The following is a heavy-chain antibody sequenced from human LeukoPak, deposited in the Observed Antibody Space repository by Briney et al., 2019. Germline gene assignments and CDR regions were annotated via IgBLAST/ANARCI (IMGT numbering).Heavy chain of an antibody. CDR3: VRDRGSYRPIDY. V-gene: IGHV3-21*01. CDR1: TFTFSSYN. D-gene: IGHD1-26*01. CDR2: ISSSGTYI. Sequence: GSLRLSCAASTFTFSSYNMKRVRPAPGEGVEWVSSISSSGTYIYYRDSVKGRFTISRDNAENSLYLEMNSLRVEDTAIYYCVRDRGSYRPIDYWGQGTLVTVSS. J-gene: IGHJ4*02.